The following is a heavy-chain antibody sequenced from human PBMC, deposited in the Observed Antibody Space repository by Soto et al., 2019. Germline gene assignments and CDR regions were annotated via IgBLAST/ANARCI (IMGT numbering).Heavy chain of an antibody. V-gene: IGHV3-23*01. CDR2: ISGSGGST. J-gene: IGHJ3*02. CDR1: GFTFSSYA. D-gene: IGHD3-22*01. CDR3: HFYYDSSGYYSDAFDI. Sequence: GGSLRLSCAASGFTFSSYAMSWVRQAPGKGLEWVSAISGSGGSTYDADSVKGRFTISRDNSKNTLYLQMNSLRAEDTAVYYCHFYYDSSGYYSDAFDIWGQGTMVTVSS.